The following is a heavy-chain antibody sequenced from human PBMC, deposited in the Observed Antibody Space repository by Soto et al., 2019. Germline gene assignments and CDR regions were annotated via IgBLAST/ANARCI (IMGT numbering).Heavy chain of an antibody. V-gene: IGHV4-59*01. CDR1: GGSISSYY. CDR2: IYYSGST. CDR3: ARDADFWSCMDG. D-gene: IGHD3-3*01. Sequence: TLSLTCTVSGGSISSYYWSWIRQPPGKGLEWIGYIYYSGSTNYNPSLKSRVTISVDTSKNQFSLKLSSVTAADTAVYYCARDADFWSCMDGWGKGTTVTVSS. J-gene: IGHJ6*03.